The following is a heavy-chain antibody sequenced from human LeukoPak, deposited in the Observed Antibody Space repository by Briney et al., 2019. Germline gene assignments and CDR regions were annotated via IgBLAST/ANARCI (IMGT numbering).Heavy chain of an antibody. V-gene: IGHV3-21*01. CDR3: ARAAAGIW. CDR2: ISSSSSYI. Sequence: GGSLRLSCAASGFTFSSYSMNWVRQAPGKGLEWVSSISSSSSYICYADSVKGRFTISRDNAKNSLYPQMNSLRAEDTAVYYCARAAAGIWWGQGTLVTVSS. CDR1: GFTFSSYS. J-gene: IGHJ4*02. D-gene: IGHD6-13*01.